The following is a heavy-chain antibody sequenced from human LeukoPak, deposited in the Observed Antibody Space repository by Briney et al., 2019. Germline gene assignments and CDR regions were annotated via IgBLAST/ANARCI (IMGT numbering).Heavy chain of an antibody. CDR3: AKVRGSTWDPFDY. CDR2: ITGRDSGT. J-gene: IGHJ4*02. CDR1: GFTFISHA. V-gene: IGHV3-23*01. Sequence: PGGSLRLSCAASGFTFISHAMSWVRQAPGKGLEWVSSITGRDSGTYYADSVKGRFTISRDTSNNTLYLQMSSLRAEDTALYYCAKVRGSTWDPFDYWGQGTLVTVSS. D-gene: IGHD6-13*01.